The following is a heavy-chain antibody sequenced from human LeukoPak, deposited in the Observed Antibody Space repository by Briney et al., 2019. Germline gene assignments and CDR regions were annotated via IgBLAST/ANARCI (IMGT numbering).Heavy chain of an antibody. Sequence: GGSLRLSCPASGFTFSNYAMSWVRQAPGKGLEWVSAISGSGGTTYYADSVKGRFTISRDNSMNTLYLQMNSLRAEDTAVFYCARGDCSSTSCSSTPKNWFDPWGQGTLVSVSS. CDR3: ARGDCSSTSCSSTPKNWFDP. J-gene: IGHJ5*02. D-gene: IGHD2-2*01. CDR2: ISGSGGTT. CDR1: GFTFSNYA. V-gene: IGHV3-23*01.